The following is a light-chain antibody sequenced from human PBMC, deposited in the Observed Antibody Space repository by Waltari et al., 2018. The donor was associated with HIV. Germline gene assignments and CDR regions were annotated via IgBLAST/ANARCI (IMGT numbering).Light chain of an antibody. J-gene: IGKJ3*01. CDR3: QQYGSSPRT. V-gene: IGKV3-20*01. CDR2: GAS. Sequence: EIVLTQSPGTLSLSPGDRDTLSCRASQSVSSSYLAWYQQKPGQAPRLLLYGASSRATGIPDRFSGSGSGTDFTLTISRLEPEDFAVYYCQQYGSSPRTFGPGTKVDIK. CDR1: QSVSSSY.